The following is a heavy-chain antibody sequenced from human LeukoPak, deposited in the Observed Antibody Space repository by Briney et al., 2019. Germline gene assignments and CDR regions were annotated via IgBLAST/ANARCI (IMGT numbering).Heavy chain of an antibody. CDR2: IYPDDSDT. J-gene: IGHJ4*02. V-gene: IGHV5-51*01. D-gene: IGHD2-15*01. Sequence: GESLKISCKGSGYKFTSYWIGWVRQMPGKGLEWMGIIYPDDSDTRYSPSFQGQVTISADKSIGTAYLQWSSLQASDTAMYYCARRCGGSCYDYWGQGTLVTVSS. CDR1: GYKFTSYW. CDR3: ARRCGGSCYDY.